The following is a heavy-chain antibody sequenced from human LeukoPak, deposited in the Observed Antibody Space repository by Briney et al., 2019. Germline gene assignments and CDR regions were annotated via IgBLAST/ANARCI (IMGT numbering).Heavy chain of an antibody. J-gene: IGHJ5*02. CDR1: GFTFSSYS. D-gene: IGHD3-10*01. CDR3: ARETHYGSFWFDP. V-gene: IGHV3-66*01. CDR2: IYSGGST. Sequence: GGSLRLSCAASGFTFSSYSMNWVRQAPGKGLEWVSVIYSGGSTHYADSVKGRFTISRDNSKNTLHLQMNSLRAEDTAVYYCARETHYGSFWFDPWGQGTLVTVSS.